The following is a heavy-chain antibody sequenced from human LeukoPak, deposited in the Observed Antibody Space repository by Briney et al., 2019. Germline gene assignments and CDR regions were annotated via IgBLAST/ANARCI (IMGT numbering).Heavy chain of an antibody. D-gene: IGHD1-26*01. J-gene: IGHJ4*02. CDR3: ARDRGVGAFDY. CDR1: GFTVSSNY. Sequence: PGGSLSLSCAASGFTVSSNYMSWVRQAPGQGLEWVSVIYSGGSTYYADSVKGRFTISRDNSKNTLYLQMNSLRAEDTAVYYCARDRGVGAFDYWGQGTLVTVSS. CDR2: IYSGGST. V-gene: IGHV3-53*01.